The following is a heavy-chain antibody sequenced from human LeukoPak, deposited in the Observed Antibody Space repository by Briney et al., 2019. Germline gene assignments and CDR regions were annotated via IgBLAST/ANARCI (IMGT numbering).Heavy chain of an antibody. V-gene: IGHV3-23*01. CDR1: GFTFDTYA. CDR3: AKAQAYCSSTSCYEGGVYDY. Sequence: GGSLRLSCAASGFTFDTYAMSWVRQAPGKGLEWVSTIGNTETYYADSVKGRFTISRDNRQNTVYLQMTSLRAEDTAVYYCAKAQAYCSSTSCYEGGVYDYWGQGTLVTVSS. D-gene: IGHD2-2*01. CDR2: IGNTET. J-gene: IGHJ4*02.